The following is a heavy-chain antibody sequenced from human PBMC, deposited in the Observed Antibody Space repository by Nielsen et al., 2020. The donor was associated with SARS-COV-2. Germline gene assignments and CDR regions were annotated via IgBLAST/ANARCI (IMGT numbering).Heavy chain of an antibody. V-gene: IGHV1-2*06. CDR3: ARDLPPLTLGGVIVMFAFDI. CDR1: GYTFTGYY. J-gene: IGHJ3*02. CDR2: INTNSGGT. D-gene: IGHD3-16*02. Sequence: ASVQVSCKASGYTFTGYYMHWVRQAPGQGLEWMGRINTNSGGTNYAQKFQGRVTMTRDTSISTAYMELSRLRSDDTAVYYCARDLPPLTLGGVIVMFAFDIWGQGTMVTVSS.